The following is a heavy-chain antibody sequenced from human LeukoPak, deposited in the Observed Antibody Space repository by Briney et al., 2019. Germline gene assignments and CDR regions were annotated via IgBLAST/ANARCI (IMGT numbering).Heavy chain of an antibody. J-gene: IGHJ6*03. CDR2: IYSGGST. V-gene: IGHV3-66*01. CDR1: GFTVSSNY. CDR3: ATGPYYYYMDV. Sequence: PGGSLRLSCAASGFTVSSNYMSWVRQAPGKGLEWVSVIYSGGSTYYADSVKGRFTISRDNSKNTLYLQMNSLRAEDTAVYYCATGPYYYYMDVWGKGTTVTISS. D-gene: IGHD1-14*01.